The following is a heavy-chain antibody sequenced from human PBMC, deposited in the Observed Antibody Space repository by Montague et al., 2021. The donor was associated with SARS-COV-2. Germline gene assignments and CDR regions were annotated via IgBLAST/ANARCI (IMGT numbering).Heavy chain of an antibody. CDR1: GGSISSYY. V-gene: IGHV4-59*01. CDR3: AREKVYCSSTSCYESWFDP. CDR2: IYYSGST. J-gene: IGHJ5*02. D-gene: IGHD2-2*01. Sequence: SETLSLTCTVSGGSISSYYWSWIRQPPGKGLEWIGYIYYSGSTNYNPSLKSRVTISVDTSKNQFSPKLSSVTAADTAVYYCAREKVYCSSTSCYESWFDPWGQGTLVTVSS.